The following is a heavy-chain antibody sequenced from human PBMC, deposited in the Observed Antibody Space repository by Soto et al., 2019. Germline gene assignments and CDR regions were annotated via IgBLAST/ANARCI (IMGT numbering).Heavy chain of an antibody. Sequence: GASVKVSCKTSGYTFTDYYTHWVRQAPGQGLEWMGWMNPKSGGAYFAQKFQGRVTLTRDTSIGTAYIEVNSLTSDDTADYCCTRENIENSDGLYDAFDIWGQGTTGT. J-gene: IGHJ3*02. CDR1: GYTFTDYY. D-gene: IGHD5-18*01. CDR3: TRENIENSDGLYDAFDI. CDR2: MNPKSGGA. V-gene: IGHV1-2*02.